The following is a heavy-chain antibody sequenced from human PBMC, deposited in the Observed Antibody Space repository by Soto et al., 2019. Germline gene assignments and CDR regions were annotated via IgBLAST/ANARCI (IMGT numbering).Heavy chain of an antibody. CDR1: GGSISSYY. CDR3: ARTDYGDYKLGY. Sequence: QVQLQESGPGLVKPSETLSLTCTVSGGSISSYYWSWIRQPPGKGLEWIGYIYYSGRTNYNPSLKSRVTISVDTSKNQFSLKLSSVTAADTAVYYCARTDYGDYKLGYWGQGTLVTVSS. V-gene: IGHV4-59*08. CDR2: IYYSGRT. J-gene: IGHJ4*02. D-gene: IGHD4-17*01.